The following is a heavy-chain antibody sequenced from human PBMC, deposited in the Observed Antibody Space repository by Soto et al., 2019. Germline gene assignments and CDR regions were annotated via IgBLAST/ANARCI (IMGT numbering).Heavy chain of an antibody. D-gene: IGHD2-21*01. CDR3: AREGALLNWFDP. Sequence: EVQLVESGGGLVQPGGSLRLSCAASGFTFSSYSMNWVRQAPGKGLEWVSYISSSSSTIYYADSVKGRFTISRDNAKNSRYLQMNSLRAEDTAVYYCAREGALLNWFDPGAREPWSPSPQ. J-gene: IGHJ5*02. CDR1: GFTFSSYS. V-gene: IGHV3-48*01. CDR2: ISSSSSTI.